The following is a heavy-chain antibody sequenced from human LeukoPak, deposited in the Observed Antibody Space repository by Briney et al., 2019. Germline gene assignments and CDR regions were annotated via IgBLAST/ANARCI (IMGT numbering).Heavy chain of an antibody. V-gene: IGHV3-21*01. CDR3: AKDRLTYYYCGMDV. D-gene: IGHD2-15*01. Sequence: PGGSLRLSCAASGFTFSDYTMNWVRQAPGKGLEWVACITTRSSYMYYADSVKGRFTISRDNAKNSLYLQMNSLRAEDTAVYYCAKDRLTYYYCGMDVWGQGTTVTVSS. CDR2: ITTRSSYM. CDR1: GFTFSDYT. J-gene: IGHJ6*02.